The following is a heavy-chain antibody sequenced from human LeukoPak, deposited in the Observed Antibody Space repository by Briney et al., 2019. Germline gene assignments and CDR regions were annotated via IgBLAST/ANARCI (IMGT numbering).Heavy chain of an antibody. V-gene: IGHV4-34*01. CDR3: AKDSGAIALREIFDY. CDR2: INHSGST. Sequence: SETLSLTCAVYGGSFSGYYWSWIRQPPGKGLEWIGEINHSGSTNYNPSLKSRVTISVDTSKNQFSLKLSSVTAADTALYYCAKDSGAIALREIFDYWGQGTLVTVSS. D-gene: IGHD1-26*01. J-gene: IGHJ4*02. CDR1: GGSFSGYY.